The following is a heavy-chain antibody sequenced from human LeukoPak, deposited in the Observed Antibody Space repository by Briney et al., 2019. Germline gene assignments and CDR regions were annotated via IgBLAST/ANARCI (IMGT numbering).Heavy chain of an antibody. Sequence: KAGGSLRLSCAASGFTFSDYHMTWIRQPPGKGLEWIGTVYYGGSTYYNPSLKSRVTISVDTSKNQFSLKLSSVTAADTAVYYCARRNGYFYFDYWGRGTLVTVSS. CDR1: GFTFSDYH. CDR3: ARRNGYFYFDY. J-gene: IGHJ4*02. CDR2: VYYGGST. V-gene: IGHV4-39*01. D-gene: IGHD3-3*01.